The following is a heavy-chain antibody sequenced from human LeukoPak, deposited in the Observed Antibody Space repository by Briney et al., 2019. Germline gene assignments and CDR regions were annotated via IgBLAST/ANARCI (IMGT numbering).Heavy chain of an antibody. CDR2: IYYSGST. D-gene: IGHD6-13*01. J-gene: IGHJ4*02. CDR3: ARHLWQQLAFFDY. V-gene: IGHV4-39*01. CDR1: GGSISSSSYY. Sequence: NPSETLSRTCTVSGGSISSSSYYWGWIRQPPGKGLEWIGSIYYSGSTYYNPSLKSRVTISVDTSKNQFSLKLSSVTAADTAVYYCARHLWQQLAFFDYWGQGTLVTVSS.